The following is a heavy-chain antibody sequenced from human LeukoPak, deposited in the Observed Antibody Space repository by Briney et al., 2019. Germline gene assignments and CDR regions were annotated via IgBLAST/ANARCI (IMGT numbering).Heavy chain of an antibody. CDR3: ARELFGDSNY. J-gene: IGHJ4*02. D-gene: IGHD3-16*01. V-gene: IGHV3-53*01. CDR1: GFTVSSNY. Sequence: GGSLRLSCAASGFTVSSNYMSWVRQAPGKGLEWVSVIYSGGSTYYADSVKGRFTISRDNSKNTLYLQMNSLRAEDTAVYFCARELFGDSNYWGQGTLVTVSS. CDR2: IYSGGST.